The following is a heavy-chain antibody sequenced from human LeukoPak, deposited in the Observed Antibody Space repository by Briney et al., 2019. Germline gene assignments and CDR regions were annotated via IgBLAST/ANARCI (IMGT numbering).Heavy chain of an antibody. D-gene: IGHD5-18*01. CDR2: ISSSGNTK. CDR3: AREEEGYSYGYHY. Sequence: GGSLRLSCAASGFTFSDYYMSWIRQAPGKGLEWVSYISSSGNTKYYADSVKGRFTISRDNAKNSLYLQMNSLRAEDTAVYYCAREEEGYSYGYHYWGQGTLVTVSS. CDR1: GFTFSDYY. V-gene: IGHV3-11*04. J-gene: IGHJ4*02.